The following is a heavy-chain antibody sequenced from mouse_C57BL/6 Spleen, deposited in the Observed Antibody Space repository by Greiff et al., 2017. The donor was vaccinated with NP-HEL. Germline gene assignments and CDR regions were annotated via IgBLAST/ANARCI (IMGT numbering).Heavy chain of an antibody. Sequence: VQLQQSGAELVRPGASVTLSCKASGYTFTDYEMHWVKQTPVHGLEWIGAIDPEPGGTAYNQKFKGKAILTADKSSSTAYMELRSLTSEDSAVYYCTRGGSHWGQGTLVTVSA. CDR2: IDPEPGGT. CDR3: TRGGSH. J-gene: IGHJ3*01. D-gene: IGHD1-2*01. CDR1: GYTFTDYE. V-gene: IGHV1-15*01.